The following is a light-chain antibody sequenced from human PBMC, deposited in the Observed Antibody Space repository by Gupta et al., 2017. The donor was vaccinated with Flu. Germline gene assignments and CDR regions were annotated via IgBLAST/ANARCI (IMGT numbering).Light chain of an antibody. Sequence: ITISCTGTNSDIGTYNYVSWYQQYPGKAPKRILYEVDKRPPGISHRFSGSKSVNTAYLTISGLQSDNEADYYCSAYGGSSSLGVFGGGTRLTVL. CDR1: NSDIGTYNY. J-gene: IGLJ3*02. CDR3: SAYGGSSSLGV. CDR2: EVD. V-gene: IGLV2-14*01.